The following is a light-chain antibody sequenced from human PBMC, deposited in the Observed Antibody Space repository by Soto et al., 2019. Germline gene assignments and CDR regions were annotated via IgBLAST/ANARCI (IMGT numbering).Light chain of an antibody. J-gene: IGKJ1*01. V-gene: IGKV1-5*03. CDR3: QQYKSYPWT. Sequence: DIQMTQSPSTLSASVGDRVTITCRASQSVDSWLAWYQQKPGRAPKFLIYQASHLESGVPSRFSGSGSGTEFTLTITRLQPDDFATYYCQQYKSYPWTFGQGSKVEIK. CDR2: QAS. CDR1: QSVDSW.